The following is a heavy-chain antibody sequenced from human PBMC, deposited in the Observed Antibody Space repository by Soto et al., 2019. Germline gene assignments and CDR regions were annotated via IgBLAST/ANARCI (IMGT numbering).Heavy chain of an antibody. CDR1: GGSFSGYY. V-gene: IGHV4-59*01. CDR2: FYSSGSP. Sequence: SETLSLTCAVYGGSFSGYYWSWIRQPPGKGLEWIGDFYSSGSPHHNPSLKNRVSISEDRSKNEFSLKLSSVTAADTAIYYCAREFYYDSSGIGFDSWGQGTLVTVSS. D-gene: IGHD3-22*01. J-gene: IGHJ4*02. CDR3: AREFYYDSSGIGFDS.